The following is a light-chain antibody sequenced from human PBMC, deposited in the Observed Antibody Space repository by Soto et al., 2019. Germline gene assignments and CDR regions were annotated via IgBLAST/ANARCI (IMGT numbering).Light chain of an antibody. CDR2: GVS. CDR1: RSVNNN. CDR3: QQYDNWPIT. Sequence: EVVMTQSPATLSVSPGERAILSCRASRSVNNNYLAWYQQKPGQAPRLLIYGVSTRATDTPARFSGSGSGTELTLMICSLQSEDFAVYYCQQYDNWPITFGQGTRLEIK. V-gene: IGKV3-15*01. J-gene: IGKJ5*01.